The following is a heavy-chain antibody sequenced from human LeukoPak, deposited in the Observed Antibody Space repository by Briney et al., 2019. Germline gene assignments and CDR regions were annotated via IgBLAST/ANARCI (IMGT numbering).Heavy chain of an antibody. D-gene: IGHD3/OR15-3a*01. CDR3: ARDRAALQDWVEFDP. CDR2: IRDSGEA. Sequence: PGGSLRLSCAASGFTFSNAWMSWVRQAPGKGLEWVGLIRDSGEAFYADFVRGRFAISRDESENTLYLQMNSLRVEDTAVYFCARDRAALQDWVEFDPWGQGTPVIVSS. CDR1: GFTFSNAW. J-gene: IGHJ5*02. V-gene: IGHV3-66*03.